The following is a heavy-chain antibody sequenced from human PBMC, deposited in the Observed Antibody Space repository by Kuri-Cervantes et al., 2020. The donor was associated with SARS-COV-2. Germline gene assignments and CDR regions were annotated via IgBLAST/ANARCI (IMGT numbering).Heavy chain of an antibody. D-gene: IGHD3-3*01. J-gene: IGHJ4*02. CDR2: MNPNSGGT. CDR3: ARNLIWSGYFQFDY. V-gene: IGHV1-8*01. Sequence: ASVKVSCKASGYTFTSYDINWVRQATGQGLEWMGWMNPNSGGTNYAQKFQGRVTMTRDTSTSTVYMELSSLRSEDTAVYYCARNLIWSGYFQFDYWGQGTLVTVSS. CDR1: GYTFTSYD.